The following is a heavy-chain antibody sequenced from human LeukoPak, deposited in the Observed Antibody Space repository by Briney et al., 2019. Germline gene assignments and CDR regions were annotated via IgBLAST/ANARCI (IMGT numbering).Heavy chain of an antibody. CDR2: ISYDGSNK. CDR1: GFTFSSYG. J-gene: IGHJ4*02. V-gene: IGHV3-30*18. Sequence: PGRSLRLSCAASGFTFSSYGMHWVRQAPGKGLEWVAVISYDGSNKYYADSVKGRFTISRDNSKNTLYLQMNSLRAEDTAVYYCAKASPYSNPLFDYWGQGTLVTVSS. D-gene: IGHD6-13*01. CDR3: AKASPYSNPLFDY.